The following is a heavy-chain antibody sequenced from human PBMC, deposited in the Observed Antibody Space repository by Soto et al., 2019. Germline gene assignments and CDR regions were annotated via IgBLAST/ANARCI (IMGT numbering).Heavy chain of an antibody. D-gene: IGHD6-13*01. CDR2: ISAYNGNT. V-gene: IGHV1-18*01. Sequence: ASVKVSCKASGYTFTSYGISWVRQAPGQGLEWMGWISAYNGNTNYAQKLQGRVTMTTDTSTSIAYMELRSLRSNDTAVYYCAVYSSSGYNWFDPWGQGTLVTVSS. CDR1: GYTFTSYG. J-gene: IGHJ5*02. CDR3: AVYSSSGYNWFDP.